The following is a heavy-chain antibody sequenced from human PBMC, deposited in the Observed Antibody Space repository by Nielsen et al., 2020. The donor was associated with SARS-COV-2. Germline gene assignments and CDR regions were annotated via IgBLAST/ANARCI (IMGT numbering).Heavy chain of an antibody. J-gene: IGHJ4*02. CDR2: IRSKAYGGTT. Sequence: GESLKISCTASGFTFGDYAMSWFRQAPGKGLEWVGFIRSKAYGGTTEYAASVKGRFTTSRDDSKSIAYLQMNSLKTEDTAVYYCTRAGAYIHYYDSSGLDYWGQGTLVTVSS. CDR1: GFTFGDYA. D-gene: IGHD3-22*01. CDR3: TRAGAYIHYYDSSGLDY. V-gene: IGHV3-49*03.